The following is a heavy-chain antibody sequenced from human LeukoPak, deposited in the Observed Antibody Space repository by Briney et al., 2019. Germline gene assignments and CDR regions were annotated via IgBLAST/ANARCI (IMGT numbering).Heavy chain of an antibody. CDR2: ICYSGST. Sequence: SETLSLTCTVSGGSISSYYWSWIRQPPGKGLEWIGYICYSGSTNYNPSLKSRVTISVDRSKNQFSLKLSSVTAADTAVYYCARAGGKRALGAFDIWGQGTMVTVSS. D-gene: IGHD3-16*01. V-gene: IGHV4-59*12. J-gene: IGHJ3*02. CDR3: ARAGGKRALGAFDI. CDR1: GGSISSYY.